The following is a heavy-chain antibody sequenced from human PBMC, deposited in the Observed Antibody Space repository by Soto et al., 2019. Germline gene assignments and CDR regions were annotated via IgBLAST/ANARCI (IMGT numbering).Heavy chain of an antibody. CDR2: ISNDGNNK. Sequence: ESGGGVVQPGRSLRLSCAATGFTFSSYGMDWVRQAPGKGLEWVAVISNDGNNKYYGDSVKGRFTISRDKSKNTLYLQMSSLRAEDPAVYYCAKDRLANPPYYYYYYGMDVWGQGTTVTVSS. CDR3: AKDRLANPPYYYYYYGMDV. CDR1: GFTFSSYG. J-gene: IGHJ6*02. V-gene: IGHV3-30*18. D-gene: IGHD6-25*01.